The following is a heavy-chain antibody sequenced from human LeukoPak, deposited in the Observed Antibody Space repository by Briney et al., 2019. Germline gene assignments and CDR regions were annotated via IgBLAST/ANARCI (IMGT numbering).Heavy chain of an antibody. V-gene: IGHV4-59*01. CDR1: GGSISSYY. CDR3: ARQEYYFDY. J-gene: IGHJ4*02. Sequence: SETLSLTCSVSGGSISSYYWSWIRQPPGKGLEWIGYIYYSGSTNYNPSLKSRVTISVDTSKNQFSLKLSSVTAADTAVYYCARQEYYFDYWGQGTLVTVSS. CDR2: IYYSGST.